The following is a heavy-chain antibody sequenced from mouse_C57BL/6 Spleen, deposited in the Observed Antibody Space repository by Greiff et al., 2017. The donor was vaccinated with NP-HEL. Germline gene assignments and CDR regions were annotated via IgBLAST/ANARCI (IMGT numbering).Heavy chain of an antibody. CDR1: GYTFTSYW. D-gene: IGHD2-1*01. CDR2: IYPGSGST. CDR3: ARGDGNHFDV. Sequence: QVQLQQPGAELVKPGASVKMSCKASGYTFTSYWITWVKQRPGQGLEWIGDIYPGSGSTNYNEKFKSKATLTVDTSSSTSYMQLSSLTSEDSAVYYCARGDGNHFDVWGTGTTVTVSS. J-gene: IGHJ1*03. V-gene: IGHV1-55*01.